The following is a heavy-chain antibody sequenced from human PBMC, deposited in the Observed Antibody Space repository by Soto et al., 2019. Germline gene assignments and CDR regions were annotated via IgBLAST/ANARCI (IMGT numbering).Heavy chain of an antibody. CDR1: GFTFDNYA. D-gene: IGHD3-22*01. J-gene: IGHJ6*02. V-gene: IGHV3-23*01. CDR3: AKISSAHYYYYVMGV. CDR2: ISATGGST. Sequence: EVQLMESGGGLVQPGGSLRLSCAASGFTFDNYAMNWVRQAPGKGLEWVSGISATGGSTYYAASVRGRFGISRDNSKNTLFLQMNSLRVEDTAIYFCAKISSAHYYYYVMGVWGQGTTVTVSS.